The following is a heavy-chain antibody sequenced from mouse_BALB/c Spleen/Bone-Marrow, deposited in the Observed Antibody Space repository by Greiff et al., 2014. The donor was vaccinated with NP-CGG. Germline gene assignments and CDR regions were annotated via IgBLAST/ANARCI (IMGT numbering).Heavy chain of an antibody. CDR3: ARFGRYYFDY. V-gene: IGHV1-54*01. Sequence: QVQLQQSGAELVRPGTAVNVSCKASGYAFTNYLIEWVKQRPGQGLEWIGVINPGSGGANYNEKFKGKATLTADKSSSTAYMQXXXXTSDDSAVYFCARFGRYYFDYWGQGTTLTVSS. CDR1: GYAFTNYL. J-gene: IGHJ2*01. CDR2: INPGSGGA.